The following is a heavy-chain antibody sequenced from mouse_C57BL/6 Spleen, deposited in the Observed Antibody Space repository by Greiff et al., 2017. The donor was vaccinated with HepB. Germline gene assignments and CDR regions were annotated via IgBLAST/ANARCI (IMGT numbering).Heavy chain of an antibody. CDR3: ARGFITTVVPLSMDY. V-gene: IGHV1-26*01. CDR2: INPNNGGT. Sequence: VQLQQSGPELVKPGASVKISCKASGYTFTDYYMNWVKQSHGKSLEWIGDINPNNGGTSYNQKFKGKATLTVDKSSSTAYMELRSLTSEDSAVYYCARGFITTVVPLSMDYWGQGTSVTVSS. CDR1: GYTFTDYY. J-gene: IGHJ4*01. D-gene: IGHD1-1*01.